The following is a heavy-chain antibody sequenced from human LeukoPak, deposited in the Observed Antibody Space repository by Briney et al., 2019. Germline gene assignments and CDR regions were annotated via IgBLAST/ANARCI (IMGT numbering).Heavy chain of an antibody. CDR1: GFTFSNYA. V-gene: IGHV3-23*01. D-gene: IGHD3-16*02. J-gene: IGHJ3*02. CDR2: ISGSGGST. CDR3: ALNGREVPSGAFDI. Sequence: GGSLRLSCAASGFTFSNYAMSWVRQAPGKGLEWVSAISGSGGSTYYADSVKGRFTISRDNSKNTLYLQMNSLRAEDTAVYYCALNGREVPSGAFDIWGQGTMVTVSS.